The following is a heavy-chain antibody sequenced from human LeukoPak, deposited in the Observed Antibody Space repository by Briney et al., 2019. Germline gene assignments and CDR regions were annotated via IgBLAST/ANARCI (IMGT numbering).Heavy chain of an antibody. V-gene: IGHV1-18*01. D-gene: IGHD3-10*01. Sequence: ASVKVSCKASGYTFRSYGISWVRQAPGQGLEWMGWISAYNGDTNYAQSLQGRVTMTTETSTSTAYMELSSLRSEDTAVYYCARPYGSGSYYNPFDYWGQGTLVTVSS. J-gene: IGHJ4*02. CDR2: ISAYNGDT. CDR3: ARPYGSGSYYNPFDY. CDR1: GYTFRSYG.